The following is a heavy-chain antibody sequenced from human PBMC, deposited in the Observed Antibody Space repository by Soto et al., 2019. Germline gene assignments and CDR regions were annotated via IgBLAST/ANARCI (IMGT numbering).Heavy chain of an antibody. Sequence: QVQLVQSGDEVRKPGSSVKVSCKASGYIFVNYGIAWVRQAPGQGLGWMGWISPYSGNTHYASKVQGRLTMPTDTXXSTAYMELGRMTSEDTAVYYCAMVDNYVTPTPQDVWGQGTTVTVSS. V-gene: IGHV1-18*01. CDR2: ISPYSGNT. CDR1: GYIFVNYG. J-gene: IGHJ6*02. CDR3: AMVDNYVTPTPQDV. D-gene: IGHD3-16*01.